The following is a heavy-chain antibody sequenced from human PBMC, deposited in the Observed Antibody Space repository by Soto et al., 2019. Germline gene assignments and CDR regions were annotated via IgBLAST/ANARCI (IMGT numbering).Heavy chain of an antibody. Sequence: GGSLRLSCAASGFTFSDYYMSWIRQAPGKGLEWVSYISSSSSYTNYADSVKGRFTISRDNAKNSLYLQMNSLRAEDTAVYYCAREFGMDYYDSSGRGVFDYWGQGTLVTVSS. CDR3: AREFGMDYYDSSGRGVFDY. J-gene: IGHJ4*02. V-gene: IGHV3-11*06. CDR1: GFTFSDYY. CDR2: ISSSSSYT. D-gene: IGHD3-22*01.